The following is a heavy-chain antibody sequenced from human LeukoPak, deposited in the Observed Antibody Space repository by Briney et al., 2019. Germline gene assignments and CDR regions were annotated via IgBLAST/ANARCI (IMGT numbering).Heavy chain of an antibody. V-gene: IGHV4-39*07. CDR3: ARGKSGRYFDY. J-gene: IGHJ4*02. CDR2: IYYSGST. Sequence: SETLSLTCSVSGGSISSSDYYWGWIRQPPGKGLEWLGSIYYSGSTYYNPSLKSRVTISVDTSKNQFSLKLSSVTAADTAVYYCARGKSGRYFDYWGQGTLVTVSS. CDR1: GGSISSSDYY. D-gene: IGHD3-10*01.